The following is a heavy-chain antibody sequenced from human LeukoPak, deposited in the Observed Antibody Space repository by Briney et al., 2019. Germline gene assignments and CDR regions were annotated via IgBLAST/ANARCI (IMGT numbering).Heavy chain of an antibody. CDR1: GFTFSSYA. D-gene: IGHD6-19*01. V-gene: IGHV3-30*04. J-gene: IGHJ4*02. CDR2: ISYDGSNK. CDR3: ARDMSSSGWYWVDY. Sequence: PGGSLRLSCAASGFTFSSYAMHWVRQAPGKGLEWVAVISYDGSNKYYADSVKGRFTISRDNSKNTLYLQMNSLRAEDTAVYYCARDMSSSGWYWVDYWGQGTLVTVSS.